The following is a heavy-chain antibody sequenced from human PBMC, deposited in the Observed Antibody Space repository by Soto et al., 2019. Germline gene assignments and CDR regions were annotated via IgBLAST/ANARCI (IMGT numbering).Heavy chain of an antibody. CDR2: IRSRANNYAT. D-gene: IGHD2-2*02. V-gene: IGHV3-73*01. CDR3: NRGQGAPIGDYYDHGMDV. Sequence: GGSLRLSCAASGFNFSGSAIHWVRQPSGKGLEWVGRIRSRANNYATSSAASVKGRFKFSRDDSKNTAYLQMSTLKTEDTAVYYCNRGQGAPIGDYYDHGMDVWGQGTTVTVSS. J-gene: IGHJ6*02. CDR1: GFNFSGSA.